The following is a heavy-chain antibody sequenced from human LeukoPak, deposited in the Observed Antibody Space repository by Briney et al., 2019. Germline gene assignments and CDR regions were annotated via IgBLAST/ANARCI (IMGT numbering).Heavy chain of an antibody. CDR1: GFTVNTNY. V-gene: IGHV3-66*02. CDR2: TYAGGMT. J-gene: IGHJ4*02. Sequence: GGSLRLSCAASGFTVNTNYMTWVRQAPGKGLEWVSITYAGGMTYYADSVKGRFTISRDNSKNVLYLQMNSLRAADTAAYYCARGTSRTSPLSGYYRGYFDYWGQGTLVTVSS. CDR3: ARGTSRTSPLSGYYRGYFDY. D-gene: IGHD3-3*01.